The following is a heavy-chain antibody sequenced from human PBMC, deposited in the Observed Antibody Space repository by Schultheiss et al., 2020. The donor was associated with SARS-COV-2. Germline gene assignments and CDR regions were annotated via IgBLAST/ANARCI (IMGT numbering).Heavy chain of an antibody. CDR3: ASITAAADFDY. CDR1: GGTFSSYT. J-gene: IGHJ4*02. V-gene: IGHV1-69*06. D-gene: IGHD6-13*01. Sequence: SVKVSCKASGGTFSSYTISWVRQAPGQGLEWMGGIIPIFGTANYAQKFQGRVTITADKSTSTAYMELSSLRSEDTAVYYCASITAAADFDYWGQGTLVTVSS. CDR2: IIPIFGTA.